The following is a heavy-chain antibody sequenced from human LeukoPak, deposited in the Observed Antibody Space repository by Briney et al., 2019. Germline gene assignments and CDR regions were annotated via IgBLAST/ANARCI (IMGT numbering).Heavy chain of an antibody. Sequence: GGSLRLSYAASGFSFSNYGMHWVRQAPGKGLEWVAQIWNEGTNKYYADSVKGRFTISRDNSKNTLYLQMNSLRTEDTAVYYCVGDTPPGGDFFFNYWGQGALVTVSS. CDR3: VGDTPPGGDFFFNY. V-gene: IGHV3-33*01. J-gene: IGHJ4*02. D-gene: IGHD3-16*01. CDR2: IWNEGTNK. CDR1: GFSFSNYG.